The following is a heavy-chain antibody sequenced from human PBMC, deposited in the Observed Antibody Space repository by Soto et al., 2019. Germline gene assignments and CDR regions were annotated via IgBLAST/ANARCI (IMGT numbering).Heavy chain of an antibody. J-gene: IGHJ5*02. D-gene: IGHD1-26*01. CDR3: ARRIVGATRSRLGWFDP. CDR1: GGSISSSSYY. V-gene: IGHV4-39*01. CDR2: IYYSGST. Sequence: SETLSLTCTVSGGSISSSSYYWGWIRQPPGKGREWIGSIYYSGSTYYNPSLKSRVTIFVDTSKNQFSLKLSSVTAADTAVYYCARRIVGATRSRLGWFDPWGQGTLVTVSS.